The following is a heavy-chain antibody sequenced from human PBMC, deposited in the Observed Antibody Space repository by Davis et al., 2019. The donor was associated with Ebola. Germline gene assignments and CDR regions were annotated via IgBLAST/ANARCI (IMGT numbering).Heavy chain of an antibody. CDR2: IYYSGST. Sequence: SETLSLTCAVYGESFSDYYWSWIRQPPGKGLEWIGSIYYSGSTYYNPSLKSRVTISVDTSKNQFSLKLSSVTAADTAVYYCARQSGYYAPIGAFDIWGQGTMVTVSS. J-gene: IGHJ3*02. CDR1: GESFSDYY. D-gene: IGHD2-2*01. CDR3: ARQSGYYAPIGAFDI. V-gene: IGHV4-34*01.